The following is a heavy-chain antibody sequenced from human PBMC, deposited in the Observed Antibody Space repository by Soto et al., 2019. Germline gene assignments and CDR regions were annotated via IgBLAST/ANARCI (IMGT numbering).Heavy chain of an antibody. J-gene: IGHJ5*02. Sequence: QVQLVESGGGVVQPGRSLRLSCAASGFTFSSYGMHWVRQAPGKGLEWVAVISYDGSNKYYADSVKGRFTISRDNSKNTLYLQMNSLRAEDTAVYYCAKGWGRWFDPWGQGTLVTVSS. CDR3: AKGWGRWFDP. D-gene: IGHD7-27*01. CDR2: ISYDGSNK. CDR1: GFTFSSYG. V-gene: IGHV3-30*18.